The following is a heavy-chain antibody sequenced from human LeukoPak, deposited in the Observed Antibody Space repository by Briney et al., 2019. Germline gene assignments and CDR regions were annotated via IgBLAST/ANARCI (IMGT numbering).Heavy chain of an antibody. J-gene: IGHJ5*02. V-gene: IGHV3-30*02. D-gene: IGHD2-2*01. Sequence: PVGSLRLSCAASGFTFSSYGMHWVRQAPGKGLEWVAFIRYDGSNKYYADSVKGRFTISRDNSKNTLYLLMNNLRAEDTAIFYCATAYCSSTSCPTWGQGTLVSVSS. CDR3: ATAYCSSTSCPT. CDR1: GFTFSSYG. CDR2: IRYDGSNK.